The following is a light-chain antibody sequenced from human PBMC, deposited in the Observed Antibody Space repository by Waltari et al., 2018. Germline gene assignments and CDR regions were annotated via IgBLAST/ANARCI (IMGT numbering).Light chain of an antibody. CDR3: CSHAGSSTSI. J-gene: IGLJ1*01. CDR1: SSDVGGYNY. Sequence: QSALTQPRSVSGSPGQSVTISCTGTSSDVGGYNYVSWYQQHPGKAPKLMIHDVSNRPSGVHDLFSASKSGNTASLTIAALHAADQAAYYCCSHAGSSTSIIGTGTTVTVL. CDR2: DVS. V-gene: IGLV2-11*01.